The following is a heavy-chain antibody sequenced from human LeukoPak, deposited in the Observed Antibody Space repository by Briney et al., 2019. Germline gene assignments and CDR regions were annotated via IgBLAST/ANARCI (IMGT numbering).Heavy chain of an antibody. CDR1: GGSITTYY. J-gene: IGHJ4*02. D-gene: IGHD6-13*01. V-gene: IGHV4-59*08. CDR3: ARRRGWKQQLVYFDY. CDR2: MFHSGTP. Sequence: SETLSLTCTVSGGSITTYYWSWIRQPPEKGLEWIAYMFHSGTPRYNPSLQSRVTISADTSKNQFSLNVRSTTAADTAVYYCARRRGWKQQLVYFDYWGQGTLATVSS.